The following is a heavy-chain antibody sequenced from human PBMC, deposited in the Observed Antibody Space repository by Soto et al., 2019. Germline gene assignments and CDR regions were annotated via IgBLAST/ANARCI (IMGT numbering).Heavy chain of an antibody. CDR2: INHSGST. D-gene: IGHD6-13*01. V-gene: IGHV4-34*01. Sequence: QVQLQQWGAGLLKPSETLSLTCAVYGGSFSGYYWSWIRQPPGKGLEWIGEINHSGSTNYNPSLKSRVTRSVDTAKNQFSLKLSSVTAADTAVYYCARGGEAAGTGWFDPWGQGTLVTVSS. J-gene: IGHJ5*02. CDR1: GGSFSGYY. CDR3: ARGGEAAGTGWFDP.